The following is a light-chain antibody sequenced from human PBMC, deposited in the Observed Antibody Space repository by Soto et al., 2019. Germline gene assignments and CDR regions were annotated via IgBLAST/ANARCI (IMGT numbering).Light chain of an antibody. CDR3: CSYGRSVV. Sequence: QAVVTQPASVSGSPGQSITISCTGISNDVGTYNLVSWYQHHPGKAPKLIIYEASKRPSGVPNRFSGSKSGNTASLTISGLHAEDEPDYYCCSYGRSVVFGGGTKVTVL. V-gene: IGLV2-23*01. CDR2: EAS. J-gene: IGLJ2*01. CDR1: SNDVGTYNL.